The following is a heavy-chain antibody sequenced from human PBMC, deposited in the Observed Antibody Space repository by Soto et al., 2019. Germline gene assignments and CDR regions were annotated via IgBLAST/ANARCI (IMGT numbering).Heavy chain of an antibody. CDR3: ARDADDSSGYYGWMDY. Sequence: QVQLVESGGGVVQPGRSLRLSCAASGFTFSSYGMHWVRQAPGKGLEWVAVIWYDGSNKYYADSVKGRFTISRDNSKNTLYLQMNSLRDEDTAVYYCARDADDSSGYYGWMDYWGQGTLVTVSS. D-gene: IGHD3-22*01. V-gene: IGHV3-33*01. CDR1: GFTFSSYG. J-gene: IGHJ4*02. CDR2: IWYDGSNK.